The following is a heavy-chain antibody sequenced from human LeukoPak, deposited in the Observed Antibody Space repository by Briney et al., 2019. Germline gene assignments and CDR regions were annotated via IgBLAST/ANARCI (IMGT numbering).Heavy chain of an antibody. CDR2: IRSKGNSYAT. CDR1: GFTFSGSA. CDR3: TRRDDFWSGSGDY. Sequence: PGGSLRLSCAASGFTFSGSAMHWVRQASGKGLEGVGRIRSKGNSYATAYAASVKGRFTISRDDSKNTAYLQMNSLKTEDTAVYYCTRRDDFWSGSGDYWGQGTLVSVSS. V-gene: IGHV3-73*01. D-gene: IGHD3-3*01. J-gene: IGHJ4*02.